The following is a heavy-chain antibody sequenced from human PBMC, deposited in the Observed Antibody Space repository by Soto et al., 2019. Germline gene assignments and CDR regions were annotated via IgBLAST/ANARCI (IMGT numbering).Heavy chain of an antibody. CDR3: VNDGPKTYYYGSGSYRSPYYYGMDV. Sequence: GGSLRLSCSASGFTFSSYAMHWVRQAPGKGLEYVSAISSNGGSTYYADSVKGRFTISRDNSKNTLYLQMSSLRAEDTAVYYCVNDGPKTYYYGSGSYRSPYYYGMDVWGQGTTVTVSS. CDR2: ISSNGGST. J-gene: IGHJ6*02. D-gene: IGHD3-10*01. V-gene: IGHV3-64D*08. CDR1: GFTFSSYA.